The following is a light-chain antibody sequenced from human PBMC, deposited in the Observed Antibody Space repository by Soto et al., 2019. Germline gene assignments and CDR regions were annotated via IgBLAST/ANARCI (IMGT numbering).Light chain of an antibody. J-gene: IGLJ2*01. CDR1: SSNIGPGYD. CDR2: DTN. Sequence: QSVLTQPPSVSGAPGQRITISCTGTSSNIGPGYDVHWYQQLPGTAPKVIIYDTNIRPSGVPDRFSGSKSGTSASLAITGLQAEDEADYYCQSYDSSLTAVVFGGGTKLTVL. CDR3: QSYDSSLTAVV. V-gene: IGLV1-40*01.